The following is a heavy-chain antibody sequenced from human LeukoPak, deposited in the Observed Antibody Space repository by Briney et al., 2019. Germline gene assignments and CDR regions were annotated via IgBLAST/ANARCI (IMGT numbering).Heavy chain of an antibody. J-gene: IGHJ4*02. CDR2: IYPGDSDT. CDR3: ATLIEAPHTGFDF. Sequence: KPGESLKISCKASGYSFTNFWIGWVRQMPGKGLEWMGIIYPGDSDTRYSPSFRGQVAISADKSITTAYLQWSSLKASDTAMYYCATLIEAPHTGFDFWGQGTLVTVSS. CDR1: GYSFTNFW. V-gene: IGHV5-51*01. D-gene: IGHD3-10*01.